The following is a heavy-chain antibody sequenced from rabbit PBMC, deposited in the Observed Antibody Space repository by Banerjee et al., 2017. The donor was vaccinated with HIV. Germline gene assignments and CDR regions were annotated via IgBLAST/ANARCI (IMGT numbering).Heavy chain of an antibody. CDR3: VRDPPYASSSGYHNL. Sequence: QSLEESGGGLVKPEGSLTLTCKASGFDLSSYDYMCWVRQAPGKGLEWIGYIDPVFGSTYYASWVNGRFTISSHDAQNTLYLQLNSLTAADTATYFCVRDPPYASSSGYHNLWGPGT. J-gene: IGHJ4*01. D-gene: IGHD1-1*01. V-gene: IGHV1S43*01. CDR1: GFDLSSYDY. CDR2: IDPVFGST.